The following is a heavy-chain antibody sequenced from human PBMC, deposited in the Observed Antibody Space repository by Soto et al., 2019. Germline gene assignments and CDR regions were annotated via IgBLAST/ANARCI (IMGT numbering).Heavy chain of an antibody. CDR2: IWYDGSNK. J-gene: IGHJ6*02. CDR1: GFTFSSYG. D-gene: IGHD4-17*01. V-gene: IGHV3-33*01. Sequence: ESGGGVVQPGRSLRLSCAASGFTFSSYGIHWVRQAPGKGLEWVAVIWYDGSNKYYADSVKGRFTISRDNSKNTLYLQMNSLRAEDTAVYYCARVGFTVASGMDVWGQGTTVTVSS. CDR3: ARVGFTVASGMDV.